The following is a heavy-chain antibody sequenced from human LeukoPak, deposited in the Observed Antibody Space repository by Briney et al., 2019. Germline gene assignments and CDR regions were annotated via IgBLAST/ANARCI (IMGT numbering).Heavy chain of an antibody. D-gene: IGHD6-25*01. V-gene: IGHV1-18*01. CDR2: ISTYTGDT. J-gene: IGHJ4*02. CDR1: GYTFNTYG. CDR3: LRDAQRPRLTPDY. Sequence: ASVKVSCKASGYTFNTYGISWVRQAPGQGLEWMGWISTYTGDTNYVQNLQGRVTMTTDTSTSTAYMELMSLRSDDTAVYYCLRDAQRPRLTPDYWGQGTLVTVSS.